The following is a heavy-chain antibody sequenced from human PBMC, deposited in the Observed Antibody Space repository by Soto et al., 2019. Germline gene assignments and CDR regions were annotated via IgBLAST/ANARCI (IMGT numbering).Heavy chain of an antibody. D-gene: IGHD3-22*01. CDR1: GYTFTGYY. V-gene: IGHV1-2*04. Sequence: QVQLVQSGAEVKKPGASVKVSCKASGYTFTGYYMHWVRQAPGQGLEWMGWINPNSGGTNYAQKFQGWVTMTRDTAISTAYMELSRLRSDDTAVYYCARDHYYDSSGLDYWGQGTLVTVSS. CDR3: ARDHYYDSSGLDY. J-gene: IGHJ4*02. CDR2: INPNSGGT.